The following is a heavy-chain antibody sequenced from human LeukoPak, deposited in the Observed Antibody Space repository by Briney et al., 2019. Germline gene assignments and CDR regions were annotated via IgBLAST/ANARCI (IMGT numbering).Heavy chain of an antibody. V-gene: IGHV1-8*03. CDR2: MNPNSGNT. CDR3: AILYSSSRDY. Sequence: ASVRVSCKASGYTFTCYDINWVRQAAGEGLEWMGWMNPNSGNTGYAQKFQGRVTITRNTSISTAYMELSSLRSEDTAVYYCAILYSSSRDYWGQGTLVTVSS. CDR1: GYTFTCYD. J-gene: IGHJ4*02. D-gene: IGHD6-6*01.